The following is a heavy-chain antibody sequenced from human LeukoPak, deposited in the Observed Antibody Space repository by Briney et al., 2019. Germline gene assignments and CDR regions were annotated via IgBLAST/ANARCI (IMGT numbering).Heavy chain of an antibody. CDR1: GYTFTGYG. CDR3: ARAADTAMVSDY. CDR2: ISAYNGNT. D-gene: IGHD5-18*01. J-gene: IGHJ4*02. Sequence: ASVKVSCKASGYTFTGYGISWVRQAPGQGLEWMGWISAYNGNTNYAQKLQGRVTMTTDTSTSTAYMELRSLRSDDTAVYYCARAADTAMVSDYWGQGTLVTVSS. V-gene: IGHV1-18*01.